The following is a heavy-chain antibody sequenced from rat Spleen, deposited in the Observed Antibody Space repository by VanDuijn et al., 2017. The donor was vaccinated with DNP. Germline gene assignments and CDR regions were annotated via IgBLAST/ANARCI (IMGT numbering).Heavy chain of an antibody. CDR1: GFSFSNYD. Sequence: EVQLVESGGGLLQPGRSLKLSCAVSGFSFSNYDMAWVRQAPSRGLEWVASVNTGGTITYYGDSVKGRFIVSRDNAKSNVDLQMDSLRSEEKATYYCTTRGNYGGYDYWGQGVMVTVSS. CDR2: VNTGGTIT. CDR3: TTRGNYGGYDY. J-gene: IGHJ2*01. D-gene: IGHD1-11*01. V-gene: IGHV5S11*01.